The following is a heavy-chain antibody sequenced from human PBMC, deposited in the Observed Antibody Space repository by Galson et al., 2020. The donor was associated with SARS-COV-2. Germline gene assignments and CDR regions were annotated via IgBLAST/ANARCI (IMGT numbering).Heavy chain of an antibody. J-gene: IGHJ6*02. V-gene: IGHV3-30-3*01. CDR1: GFTFSSYA. CDR3: ARDEDIVATFKDYYYYGMDV. CDR2: ISSDGSNK. D-gene: IGHD5-12*01. Sequence: TGGSLRLSCAASGFTFSSYAMHWVRPAPGKGLEWVAVISSDGSNKYYADSVTGRFTLSRDNSKNTLYLQMNRLRAEDTAVYYCARDEDIVATFKDYYYYGMDVWGQGTTVTVSS.